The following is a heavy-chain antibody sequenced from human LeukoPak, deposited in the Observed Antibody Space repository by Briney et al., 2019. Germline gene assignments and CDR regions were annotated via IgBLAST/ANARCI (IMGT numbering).Heavy chain of an antibody. V-gene: IGHV4-61*02. CDR2: IYTSGST. D-gene: IGHD3-10*01. CDR1: GGSISSGSYY. Sequence: SETLSLTCTVSGGSISSGSYYWSWIRQPAGTGLEWIGRIYTSGSTNYNPSLKSRVTISVDTSKNQFSLKLSSVTAADTAVYYCARANNYYGSGSPYYYYYYYMDVWGKGTTVTISS. J-gene: IGHJ6*03. CDR3: ARANNYYGSGSPYYYYYYYMDV.